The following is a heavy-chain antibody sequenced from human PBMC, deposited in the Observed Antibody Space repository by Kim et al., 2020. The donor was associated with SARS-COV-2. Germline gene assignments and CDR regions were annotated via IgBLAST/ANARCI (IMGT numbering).Heavy chain of an antibody. Sequence: GGSLRLSCAASGFTFSDYYMSWIRQAPGKGLEWVSYISSSSSYTNYADSVKGRFTISRDNAKNSLYLQMNSLRAEDTAVYYCARDRYSYYYGSGSYGAFDPWGQGTLVTVSS. J-gene: IGHJ5*02. D-gene: IGHD3-10*01. CDR1: GFTFSDYY. CDR2: ISSSSSYT. V-gene: IGHV3-11*05. CDR3: ARDRYSYYYGSGSYGAFDP.